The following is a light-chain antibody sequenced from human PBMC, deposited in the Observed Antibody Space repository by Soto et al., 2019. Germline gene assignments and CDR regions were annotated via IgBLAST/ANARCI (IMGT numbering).Light chain of an antibody. J-gene: IGLJ1*01. CDR3: TSPTPGSLDV. CDR1: SSDVGNYNY. CDR2: MVS. Sequence: QSALTQPASVSGSPGQSITISCTGTSSDVGNYNYVSWYQQYPGRVPKLLIYMVSNRASGVSNRFSGSKSGNTASLTISGLQAEDEADYFCTSPTPGSLDVFGTGTKVTVL. V-gene: IGLV2-14*01.